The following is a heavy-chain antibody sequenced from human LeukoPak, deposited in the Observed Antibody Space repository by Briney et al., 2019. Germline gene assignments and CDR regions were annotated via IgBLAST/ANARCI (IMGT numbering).Heavy chain of an antibody. D-gene: IGHD1-26*01. CDR3: ARDGYSGSYFDY. CDR2: ISSSSSYI. Sequence: GGSLRLSCAASGFTFSSYSMNWVRQAPGKGLEWVSSISSSSSYIYYADSVKGRFTISRGNAKNSLYLQMNSLRAEDTAVYYCARDGYSGSYFDYWGQGTLVTVSS. V-gene: IGHV3-21*01. J-gene: IGHJ4*02. CDR1: GFTFSSYS.